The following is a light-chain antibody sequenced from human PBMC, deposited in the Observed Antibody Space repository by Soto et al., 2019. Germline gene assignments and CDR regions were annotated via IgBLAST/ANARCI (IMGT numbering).Light chain of an antibody. Sequence: QSVLTQPPSVSAAPGQKVTISCSGSSSNIGNNYVSWYQQLPGTAPTLLIYENNKRPSGIPDRFSGYKSGTSATLGITGLQTGDEADYYCGTWDSSLSAWVFGGGTKVTVL. J-gene: IGLJ3*02. CDR2: ENN. CDR3: GTWDSSLSAWV. CDR1: SSNIGNNY. V-gene: IGLV1-51*02.